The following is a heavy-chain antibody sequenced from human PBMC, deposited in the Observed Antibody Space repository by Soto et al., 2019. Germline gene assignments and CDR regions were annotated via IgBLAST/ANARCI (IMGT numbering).Heavy chain of an antibody. Sequence: QVQLVQSGAEVKKPGSSVKVSCKASGVTFSSYAISWVRQAPGQGLEWMGGIIPIFCTANYAQKFQGRVTITADESTSTAYMELSSLRSAATAVYYCARESHIGGDLDYWGQGTLVTFSS. CDR2: IIPIFCTA. CDR1: GVTFSSYA. CDR3: ARESHIGGDLDY. D-gene: IGHD2-21*02. V-gene: IGHV1-69*01. J-gene: IGHJ4*02.